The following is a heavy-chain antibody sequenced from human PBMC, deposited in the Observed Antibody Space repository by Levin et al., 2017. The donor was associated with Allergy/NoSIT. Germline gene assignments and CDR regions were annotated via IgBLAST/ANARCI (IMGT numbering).Heavy chain of an antibody. J-gene: IGHJ6*02. V-gene: IGHV4-61*03. CDR1: FFSFLFFNSY. CDR3: ARDEIGYKFPLQYFYGMDV. CDR2: INYSGST. Sequence: LSLPFSFSFFSFLFFNSYWNWIRQPPGKELEWIGYINYSGSTSYNPSLKSRVTLSVDASKTHFFLQLTSVTAADTAVYFCARDEIGYKFPLQYFYGMDVWGQGTTVTVSS. D-gene: IGHD5-24*01.